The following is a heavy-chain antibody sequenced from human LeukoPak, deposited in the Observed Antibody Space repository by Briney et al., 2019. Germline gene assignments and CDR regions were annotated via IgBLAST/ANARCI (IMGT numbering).Heavy chain of an antibody. Sequence: PGGSLRLPCAASGFTFSNYAMSWVRQAPGKGLEWVSAISTISGSGPGTYYADSVKGRFTISRDKSKNTLYLQMNSLRAEDTAVYYCAKAPIGYSSSWYYFDYWGQGTLVTVSS. D-gene: IGHD6-13*01. CDR1: GFTFSNYA. CDR3: AKAPIGYSSSWYYFDY. CDR2: ISTISGSGPGT. V-gene: IGHV3-23*01. J-gene: IGHJ4*02.